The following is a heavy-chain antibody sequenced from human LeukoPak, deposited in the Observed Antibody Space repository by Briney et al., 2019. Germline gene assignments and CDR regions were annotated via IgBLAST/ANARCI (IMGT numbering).Heavy chain of an antibody. D-gene: IGHD3-10*02. CDR1: GFTFGNYW. V-gene: IGHV3-74*03. Sequence: GGSLRLSCAASGFTFGNYWMHWVRQAPGKGLVWVSYINVDGSRTSYAGSVKGRFTISRDNAKNTLYLQMNSLRVEDTAVYYCAELGITMIGGVWGKGTTVTISS. CDR3: AELGITMIGGV. CDR2: INVDGSRT. J-gene: IGHJ6*04.